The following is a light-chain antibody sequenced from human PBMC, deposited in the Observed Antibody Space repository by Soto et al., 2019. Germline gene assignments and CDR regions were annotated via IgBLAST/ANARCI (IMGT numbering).Light chain of an antibody. CDR2: AAS. Sequence: DIQMTQSPSSLSASVGDRVTITCRASQGISNSLAWYHQKPGKVPKLLIYAASTLQSGVPSRFSGSGSGTDFTLTISSLQPEDVANYYCQKYDSAPYTFGQGTKLEIK. V-gene: IGKV1-27*01. CDR1: QGISNS. CDR3: QKYDSAPYT. J-gene: IGKJ2*01.